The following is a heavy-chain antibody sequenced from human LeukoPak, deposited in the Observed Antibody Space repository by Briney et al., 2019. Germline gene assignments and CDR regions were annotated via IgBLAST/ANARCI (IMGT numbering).Heavy chain of an antibody. Sequence: SETLSLTCTVSGGSISSSTYYWGWIRQSPGKGLEWIGTIYYRGSAYYNPSLKSRVTMSIDTSKSQFSLKLNSVTAADTAMYYCTRILVTGNERFDYWGQGTLVTVSS. D-gene: IGHD5-18*01. CDR1: GGSISSSTYY. V-gene: IGHV4-39*07. CDR3: TRILVTGNERFDY. CDR2: IYYRGSA. J-gene: IGHJ4*02.